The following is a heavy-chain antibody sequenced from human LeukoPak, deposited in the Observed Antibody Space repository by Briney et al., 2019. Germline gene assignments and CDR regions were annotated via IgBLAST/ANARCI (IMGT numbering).Heavy chain of an antibody. CDR1: GFTVSSNY. Sequence: GGSLGLSCAASGFTVSSNYMTWFRQAPGKGLECVSVIHSGGTTYYADSVKGRFTISRDSSKNTVSLQMNSLRAEDTAVYYCARDSGYSNGWPVYWGQGTLVTVSS. CDR3: ARDSGYSNGWPVY. V-gene: IGHV3-53*01. CDR2: IHSGGTT. J-gene: IGHJ4*02. D-gene: IGHD6-19*01.